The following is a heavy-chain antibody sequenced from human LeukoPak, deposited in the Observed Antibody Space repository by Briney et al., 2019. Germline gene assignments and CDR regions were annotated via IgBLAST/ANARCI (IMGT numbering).Heavy chain of an antibody. CDR3: AGERGEEYSSGWYMTNYFYN. J-gene: IGHJ4*02. V-gene: IGHV4-39*07. CDR1: GDSFTSVTDY. Sequence: SETLSLTCTVSGDSFTSVTDYWAWIRQPPGKGLEWIASGDYSEGTYYNPSLESRVAISADMSKNQISLKLTSVTGADTAVYYCAGERGEEYSSGWYMTNYFYNWGQGTLVTVSS. CDR2: GDYSEGT. D-gene: IGHD6-19*01.